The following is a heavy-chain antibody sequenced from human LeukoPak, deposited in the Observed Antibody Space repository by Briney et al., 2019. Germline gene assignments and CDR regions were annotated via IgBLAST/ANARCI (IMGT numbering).Heavy chain of an antibody. D-gene: IGHD5-24*01. Sequence: ASVKVSCKASGYTFTSYDINWVRQATGQGLEWMGWMNPNSGNTGYAQKFQGRVTMTRNTSISTAYMKLSSLRSEDTAVYYCARGDGYLIPGDYWGQGTLVTVSS. CDR1: GYTFTSYD. CDR2: MNPNSGNT. V-gene: IGHV1-8*01. CDR3: ARGDGYLIPGDY. J-gene: IGHJ4*02.